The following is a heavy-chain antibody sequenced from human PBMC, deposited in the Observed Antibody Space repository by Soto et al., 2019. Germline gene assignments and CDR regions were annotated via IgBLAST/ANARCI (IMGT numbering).Heavy chain of an antibody. J-gene: IGHJ4*02. CDR3: ARDSSSYYFDY. D-gene: IGHD6-6*01. Sequence: GESLKISCQGSGYSFSNYWIGWVRQMPGKGLEWMGIIYVDDSTTMYSPSFQGQVTISVDTSKSQFSLKLSSVTAADTAVYYCARDSSSYYFDYWGQGTLVTVSS. CDR1: GYSFSNYW. CDR2: IYVDDSTT. V-gene: IGHV5-51*01.